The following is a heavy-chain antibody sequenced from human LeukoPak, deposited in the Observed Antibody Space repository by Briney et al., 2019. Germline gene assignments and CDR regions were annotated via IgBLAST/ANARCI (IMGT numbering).Heavy chain of an antibody. CDR3: ARGLVVTVGRALDI. D-gene: IGHD4-23*01. CDR2: IYYSGST. V-gene: IGHV4-39*06. CDR1: GGSISSSSYY. J-gene: IGHJ3*02. Sequence: SETLSLTCTVSGGSISSSSYYWGWIRQPPGKGLEWIGSIYYSGSTYYNPSLKSRVTISVDTSKNQFTLKLSSVTAADTAVYYCARGLVVTVGRALDIWGQGTMVTVSS.